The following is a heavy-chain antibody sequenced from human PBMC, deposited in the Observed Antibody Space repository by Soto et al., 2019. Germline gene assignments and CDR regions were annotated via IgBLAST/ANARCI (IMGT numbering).Heavy chain of an antibody. CDR1: GFTFITYS. CDR3: AKGLQAVVRRAMGY. Sequence: PGGSLRLSCAASGFTFITYSISWVRQAPWKGLEWVSGISGSGANTYYADSEKGRFTISRDNSKNTLYLQMNSLRAEDTAVYYCAKGLQAVVRRAMGYWGQGTLVTVSS. D-gene: IGHD3-10*01. J-gene: IGHJ4*02. V-gene: IGHV3-23*01. CDR2: ISGSGANT.